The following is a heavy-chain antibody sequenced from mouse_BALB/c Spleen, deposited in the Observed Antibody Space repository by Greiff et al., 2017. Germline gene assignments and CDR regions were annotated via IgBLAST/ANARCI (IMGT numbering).Heavy chain of an antibody. J-gene: IGHJ4*01. V-gene: IGHV10-1*02. CDR3: VRHGYYAMDY. CDR1: GFTFNTYA. CDR2: IRSKSNNYAT. Sequence: VQLKESGGGLVQPKGSLKLSCAASGFTFNTYAMNWVRQAPGKGLEWVARIRSKSNNYATYYADSVKDRFTISRDDSQSMLYLQMNNLKTEDTAMYYCVRHGYYAMDYWGQGTSVTVSS.